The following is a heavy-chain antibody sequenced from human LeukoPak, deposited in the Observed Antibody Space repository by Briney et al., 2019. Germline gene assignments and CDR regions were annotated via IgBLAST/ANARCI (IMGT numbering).Heavy chain of an antibody. J-gene: IGHJ4*02. CDR1: GYTFIGYY. D-gene: IGHD3-10*01. CDR3: ATLGSGSSPFDY. CDR2: TNPNSGDT. V-gene: IGHV1-2*02. Sequence: GASVKVSCKASGYTFIGYYIHWVRQAPGQGLEWMGWTNPNSGDTNYTQKFQGRVTMTRDTSISTAYMEVNRLRSDDTAVYYCATLGSGSSPFDYWGQGTLSPSPQ.